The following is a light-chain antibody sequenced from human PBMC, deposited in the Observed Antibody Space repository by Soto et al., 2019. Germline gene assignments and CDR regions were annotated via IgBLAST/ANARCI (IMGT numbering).Light chain of an antibody. Sequence: EIVLTQSPGTLSLSPGERATLSCRASQSVSSSYLARYQQKPGQAPRLLIYGASTRATGVPGRFSGSGSGTEFTLTISSLQSEDFAVYYCQQYNDWWTFGQGTKVDNK. CDR2: GAS. V-gene: IGKV3-15*01. CDR1: QSVSSSY. CDR3: QQYNDWWT. J-gene: IGKJ1*01.